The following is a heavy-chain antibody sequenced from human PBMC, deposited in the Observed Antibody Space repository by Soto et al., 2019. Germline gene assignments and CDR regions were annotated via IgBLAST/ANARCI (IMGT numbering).Heavy chain of an antibody. Sequence: QEQLVQSGGEVKKPGASVRVSCKASGYTFTKYGITWVRQAPGQGLEWMGWIGVYNGKTNYARKLQGRVIMTADTSASTAYMELWSLRSDDTAVYYCSRARYCTSPSCYGMDIWGQGTTVSVSS. CDR1: GYTFTKYG. CDR2: IGVYNGKT. D-gene: IGHD2-2*01. CDR3: SRARYCTSPSCYGMDI. J-gene: IGHJ6*02. V-gene: IGHV1-18*04.